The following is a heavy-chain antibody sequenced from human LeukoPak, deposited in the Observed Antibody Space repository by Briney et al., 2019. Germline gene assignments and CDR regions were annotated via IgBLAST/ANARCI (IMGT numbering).Heavy chain of an antibody. CDR1: GFTFSSYA. CDR2: ISGSGGST. CDR3: AKGAATGNQKPGGY. D-gene: IGHD6-13*01. J-gene: IGHJ4*02. Sequence: PGGSLRLSCAASGFTFSSYAMSWVRQAPGKGLEWVSAISGSGGSTYYADSVKGRITISRDNSKNTLSLQKNSLRAEDTAVYFCAKGAATGNQKPGGYWGQGTLVTVSS. V-gene: IGHV3-23*01.